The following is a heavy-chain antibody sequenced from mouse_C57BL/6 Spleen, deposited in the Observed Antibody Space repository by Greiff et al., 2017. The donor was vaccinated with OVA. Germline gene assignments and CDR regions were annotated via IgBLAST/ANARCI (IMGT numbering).Heavy chain of an antibody. Sequence: QVQLQQPGAELVMPGASVKLSCKASGYTFTSYWMHWVKQRPGQGLEWIGEIDPSDSYTNYNQKFKGKSTLTVDKSSSTAYMQLSSLTSEDSAVYYCARGDTTVVDFDYWGKGTTLTVSS. V-gene: IGHV1-69*01. CDR1: GYTFTSYW. CDR3: ARGDTTVVDFDY. D-gene: IGHD1-1*01. J-gene: IGHJ2*01. CDR2: IDPSDSYT.